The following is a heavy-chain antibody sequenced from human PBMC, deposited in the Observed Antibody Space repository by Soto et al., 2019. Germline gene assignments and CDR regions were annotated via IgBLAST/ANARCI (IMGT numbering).Heavy chain of an antibody. Sequence: ESGGGLVQPGGSLRLSCAVSGFTFSRHAMSWVRQAPGKGLECVSSITGSVDSTYYADSVKGRFTISRDKSTSTLDLQMTSLRAEDTAVYYCAKDLQFSGWLSAQTFDYWGQGTQVTVSS. CDR1: GFTFSRHA. V-gene: IGHV3-23*01. D-gene: IGHD6-19*01. CDR3: AKDLQFSGWLSAQTFDY. CDR2: ITGSVDST. J-gene: IGHJ4*02.